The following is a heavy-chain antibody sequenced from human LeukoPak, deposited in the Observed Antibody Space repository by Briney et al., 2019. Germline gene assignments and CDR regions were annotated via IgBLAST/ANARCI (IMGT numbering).Heavy chain of an antibody. CDR1: GFTFSSYS. CDR2: ISSSSSTI. V-gene: IGHV3-48*01. D-gene: IGHD3-3*01. CDR3: ARCLTLTYEAYYYMDV. J-gene: IGHJ6*03. Sequence: GGSLRLSCAASGFTFSSYSMNWVRQAPGKGLEWVSYISSSSSTIYYADSVKGRFTISRDNAKNSLYLQMNSLRAEDTAVYYCARCLTLTYEAYYYMDVWGKGTTVTVSS.